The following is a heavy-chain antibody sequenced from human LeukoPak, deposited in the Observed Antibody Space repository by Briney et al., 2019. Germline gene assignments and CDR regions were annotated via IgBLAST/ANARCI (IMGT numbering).Heavy chain of an antibody. J-gene: IGHJ4*02. CDR1: GFTFSNAW. D-gene: IGHD4-17*01. CDR3: TTERGYMTTVSPLGGALRY. V-gene: IGHV3-15*01. CDR2: IKSKTDGGTT. Sequence: GGSLRLSCAASGFTFSNAWMSWVRQASGKGLEWVGRIKSKTDGGTTDYAAPVKGRFTISRDDSKNTLYLQMDSLKTEDTAVYYCTTERGYMTTVSPLGGALRYWGQGTLVTVSS.